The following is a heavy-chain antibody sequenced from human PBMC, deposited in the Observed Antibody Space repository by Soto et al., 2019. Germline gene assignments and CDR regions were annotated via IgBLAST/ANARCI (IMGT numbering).Heavy chain of an antibody. D-gene: IGHD6-13*01. V-gene: IGHV2-5*02. J-gene: IGHJ5*01. CDR3: AHRVPYSTSGEVGWFDF. CDR1: GFSLTTSGVG. CDR2: IYWDDER. Sequence: QITLKESGPTLVEPTQTLTLTCSFPGFSLTTSGVGVGWFRRAPGKALEGLGIIYWDDERGYNPSLKDRLTITKDTSKNHVDIRMTYMEPVDTASYYCAHRVPYSTSGEVGWFDFWGQVTLVT.